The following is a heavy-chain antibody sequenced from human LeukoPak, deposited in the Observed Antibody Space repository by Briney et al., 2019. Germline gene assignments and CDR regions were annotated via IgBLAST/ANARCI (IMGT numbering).Heavy chain of an antibody. CDR3: ANELYGSGSYLVLDFDY. CDR2: ISGSGGST. CDR1: GFTFSSYA. J-gene: IGHJ4*02. V-gene: IGHV3-23*01. Sequence: PGGSLRLSCAASGFTFSSYAMSWVRQAPGKGLEWVSAISGSGGSTYYADSVKGRLTISRDNSKNTLYLSMNSLTDEQTAVYYCANELYGSGSYLVLDFDYWGQGTLVTVPS. D-gene: IGHD3-10*01.